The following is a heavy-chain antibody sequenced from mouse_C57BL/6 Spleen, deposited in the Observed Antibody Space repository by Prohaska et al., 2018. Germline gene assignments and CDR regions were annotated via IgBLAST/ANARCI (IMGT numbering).Heavy chain of an antibody. V-gene: IGHV1-15*01. CDR2: IDPETGGT. D-gene: IGHD1-1*01. CDR1: GYTFTDYE. J-gene: IGHJ2*01. CDR3: AITTVY. Sequence: SVTLSCKASGYTFTDYEMHWVKQTPVHGLEWIGAIDPETGGTAYNQKFKGKAILTADKSSSTAYMELRSLTSEDSAFYYCAITTVYWGQGTTLTVSS.